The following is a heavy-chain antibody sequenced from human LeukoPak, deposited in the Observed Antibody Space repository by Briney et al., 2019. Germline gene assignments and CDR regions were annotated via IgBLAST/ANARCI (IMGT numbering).Heavy chain of an antibody. Sequence: GGSLRLSCAASGFTFSSYWMHWVRHAPGKGLVWVSRINTDGSSTTYADSGKGRFTFSRDNAKNTLYLQMNSLRAEDTAVYYCARDRGDGYTAFDYWGQGTPVTVSS. CDR2: INTDGSST. CDR1: GFTFSSYW. D-gene: IGHD5-24*01. V-gene: IGHV3-74*01. J-gene: IGHJ4*02. CDR3: ARDRGDGYTAFDY.